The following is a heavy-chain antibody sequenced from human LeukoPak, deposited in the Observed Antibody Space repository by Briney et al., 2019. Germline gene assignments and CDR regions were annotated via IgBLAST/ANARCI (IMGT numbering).Heavy chain of an antibody. CDR3: ARDRYCSSTSCYTREYYYHGMDV. CDR2: INPNSGGT. J-gene: IGHJ6*02. Sequence: GASVKVSCKASGYTFTGYYMHWVRQAPGQGLEWMGWINPNSGGTNYAQKFQGRVTMTRDTSISTAYMELSRLRSDDTAVYYCARDRYCSSTSCYTREYYYHGMDVWGQGTTVTVSS. D-gene: IGHD2-2*02. CDR1: GYTFTGYY. V-gene: IGHV1-2*02.